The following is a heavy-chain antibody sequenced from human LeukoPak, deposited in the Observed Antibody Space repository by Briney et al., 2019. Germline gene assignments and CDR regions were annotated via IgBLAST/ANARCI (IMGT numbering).Heavy chain of an antibody. J-gene: IGHJ6*03. CDR3: ARTSNGYSSGWYYYYYMDV. CDR2: IIPIFGTA. CDR1: GGTFSSYA. Sequence: SVKVSCKASGGTFSSYAISWVRQAPGQGLEWMGGIIPIFGTANYAQKFQGRVTITTDESTSTAYMELSSLRSEDTAVYYCARTSNGYSSGWYYYYYMDVWGKGTMVTVSS. D-gene: IGHD6-19*01. V-gene: IGHV1-69*05.